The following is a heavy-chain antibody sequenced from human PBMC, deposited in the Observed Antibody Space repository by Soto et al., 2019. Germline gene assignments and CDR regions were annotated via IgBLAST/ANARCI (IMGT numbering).Heavy chain of an antibody. J-gene: IGHJ4*02. CDR3: AVYGYGVSAAAY. CDR1: VFTLRNDC. V-gene: IGHV3-7*03. D-gene: IGHD4-17*01. CDR2: INQDGSER. Sequence: GSLRLSCAGSVFTLRNDCLSWVRQAPGKGLEWVANINQDGSERYYVDSVMGRFTISRDNVENSLYLQLNSLRPEDTAVYYCAVYGYGVSAAAYWGQGTLVTVSS.